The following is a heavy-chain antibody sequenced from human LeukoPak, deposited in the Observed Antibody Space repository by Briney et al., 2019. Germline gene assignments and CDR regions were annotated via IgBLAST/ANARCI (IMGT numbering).Heavy chain of an antibody. CDR2: IWYDGSNK. D-gene: IGHD4-17*01. CDR1: GFTFSSYG. V-gene: IGHV3-33*01. CDR3: ARETTVTTLDY. Sequence: GRSLRLSCAASGFTFSSYGMHWVCQAPRKGLEWVAVIWYDGSNKYYADSVKGRFTISRDNSKNTLYLQMNSLRAEDTAVYYCARETTVTTLDYWGQGTLVTVPS. J-gene: IGHJ4*02.